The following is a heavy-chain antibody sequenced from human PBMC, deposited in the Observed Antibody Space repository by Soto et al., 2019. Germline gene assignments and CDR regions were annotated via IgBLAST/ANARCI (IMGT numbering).Heavy chain of an antibody. Sequence: QITLKESGPALVKPTQTLTLTCTFSGFSLTTRGVGVGWIRQPPRKALEWLALIYWDDDRRYSPSLKSRLTLTKDTSKHQVVLTMTNMGPVDTATYYCAHRRTGDLIDYFGQGPLVTVSS. CDR3: AHRRTGDLIDY. J-gene: IGHJ4*02. CDR2: IYWDDDR. CDR1: GFSLTTRGVG. D-gene: IGHD2-21*01. V-gene: IGHV2-5*02.